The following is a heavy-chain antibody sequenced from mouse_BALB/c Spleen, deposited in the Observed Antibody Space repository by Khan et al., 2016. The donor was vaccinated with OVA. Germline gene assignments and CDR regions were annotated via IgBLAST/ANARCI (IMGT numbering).Heavy chain of an antibody. D-gene: IGHD1-1*01. CDR1: GYTFTSYW. CDR3: TRAGYGAFAY. CDR2: VFSGNSDT. Sequence: VQLQQSGTVLARPGSSVKMSCKASGYTFTSYWIHWVKQRPGQGLEWIGGVFSGNSDTSYNQKFKGKAKLTAVTSAITAYMELSSLTNEDSAVYYCTRAGYGAFAYWGQGTLVTVSA. J-gene: IGHJ3*01. V-gene: IGHV1-5*01.